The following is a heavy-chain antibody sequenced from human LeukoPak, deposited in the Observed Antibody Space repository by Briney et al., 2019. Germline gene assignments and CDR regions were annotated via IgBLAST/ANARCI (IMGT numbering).Heavy chain of an antibody. CDR3: ARDLGGYSGYDSYYYYYGMDV. D-gene: IGHD5-12*01. Sequence: GGSLRLSCAASGFTFSSYSMNWVRQAPVKGLEWVSSISSSSSYIYYADSVKGRFTISRDNAKNSLYLQMNSLRAEDTAVYYCARDLGGYSGYDSYYYYYGMDVWGKGTTVTVSS. CDR2: ISSSSSYI. J-gene: IGHJ6*04. CDR1: GFTFSSYS. V-gene: IGHV3-21*01.